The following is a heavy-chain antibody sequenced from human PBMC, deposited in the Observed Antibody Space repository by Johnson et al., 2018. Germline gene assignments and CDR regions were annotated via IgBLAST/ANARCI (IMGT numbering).Heavy chain of an antibody. V-gene: IGHV3-7*01. CDR2: IKQDGSEK. J-gene: IGHJ6*03. CDR1: GFIFSSYG. Sequence: VQLVESGGGVGQPGRSLRLSCAASGFIFSSYGMHWVRQAPGKGLEWVANIKQDGSEKYYVDSVKGRFTISRDNSKNTLYLQMNSLRAEDTAVYYCARGQNYYMDVWGKGTTVTVSS. CDR3: ARGQNYYMDV.